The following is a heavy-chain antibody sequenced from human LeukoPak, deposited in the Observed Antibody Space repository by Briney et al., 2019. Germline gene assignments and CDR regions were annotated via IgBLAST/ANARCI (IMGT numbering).Heavy chain of an antibody. CDR2: ISGSGGST. CDR3: AKDLAAVPGNKYFAY. Sequence: GGSLRLSCAASGFTFSTYGMTWVRQAPGKGLEWVSSISGSGGSTYYADSVKGRFTTSRDNSKNTLYLQMNGLRAEDTAVHYCAKDLAAVPGNKYFAYWGQGTLVTVSS. V-gene: IGHV3-23*01. D-gene: IGHD6-19*01. J-gene: IGHJ4*02. CDR1: GFTFSTYG.